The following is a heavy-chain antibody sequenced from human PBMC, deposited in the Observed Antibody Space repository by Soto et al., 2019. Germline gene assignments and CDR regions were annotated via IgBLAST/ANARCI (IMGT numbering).Heavy chain of an antibody. D-gene: IGHD3-10*01. V-gene: IGHV3-21*01. Sequence: GGSLRLSCAASGFTFSTYSMNWVRQAPGKGLEWVSSISSSSSYIYYADSVKGRFTISRDNAKNSLYLQMNSLRAEDTAVYYCARDSGSVAWSTFDCWGQGTLVTVSS. CDR2: ISSSSSYI. J-gene: IGHJ4*02. CDR1: GFTFSTYS. CDR3: ARDSGSVAWSTFDC.